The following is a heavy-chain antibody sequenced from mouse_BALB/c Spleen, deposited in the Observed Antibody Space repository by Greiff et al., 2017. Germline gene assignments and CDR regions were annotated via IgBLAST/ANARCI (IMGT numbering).Heavy chain of an antibody. CDR1: GYTFTDYW. V-gene: IGHV1-69*01. J-gene: IGHJ3*01. CDR3: ARGGNYFAY. Sequence: QVQLQQPGAELVMPGASVKMSCKASGYTFTDYWMHWVKQRPGQGLEWIGAIDTSDSYTSYNQKFKGNATLTVDESSSTAYMQLSSLTSEDSAVYYCARGGNYFAYWGQGTLVTVSA. CDR2: IDTSDSYT. D-gene: IGHD2-1*01.